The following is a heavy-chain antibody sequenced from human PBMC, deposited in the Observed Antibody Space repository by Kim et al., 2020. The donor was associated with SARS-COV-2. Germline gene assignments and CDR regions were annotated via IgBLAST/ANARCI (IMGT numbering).Heavy chain of an antibody. CDR2: IYSGGST. D-gene: IGHD6-25*01. V-gene: IGHV3-53*01. J-gene: IGHJ2*01. Sequence: GGSLRLSCAASGFTVSSNYMSWVRQAPGKGLEWVSVIYSGGSTYYADSVKGRFTISRDNSKNTLYLQMNSLRAEDTAVYYCARAEGGGYGASYWYFDLWGRGTLVTVSS. CDR3: ARAEGGGYGASYWYFDL. CDR1: GFTVSSNY.